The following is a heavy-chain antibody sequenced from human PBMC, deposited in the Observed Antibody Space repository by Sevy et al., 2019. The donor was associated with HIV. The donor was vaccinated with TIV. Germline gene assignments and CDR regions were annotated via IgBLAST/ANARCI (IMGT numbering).Heavy chain of an antibody. CDR1: GFIFTSYT. J-gene: IGHJ4*02. CDR3: ARDHGYCSGESCYSGGY. D-gene: IGHD2-15*01. CDR2: SSGSGNDM. Sequence: GGSLRLSCSASGFIFTSYTMIWVRQAPGRGLEWVASSSGSGNDMHYADSVKGRFTMSRDNAKNLVYLQMNGLRTEDTAVYDCARDHGYCSGESCYSGGYWGQGTQVTVSS. V-gene: IGHV3-21*06.